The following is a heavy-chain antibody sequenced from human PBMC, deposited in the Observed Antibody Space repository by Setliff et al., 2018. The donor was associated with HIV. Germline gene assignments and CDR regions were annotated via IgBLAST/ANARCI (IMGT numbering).Heavy chain of an antibody. V-gene: IGHV1-3*01. CDR3: ARGALLAVFDFDH. CDR2: INVGKGDT. J-gene: IGHJ4*01. D-gene: IGHD2-8*02. Sequence: ASVKVSCKASGYTFTTYSLHWVRQAPGQSPEWMGWINVGKGDTKYSQKLQGRITITRDTSANRAYLELNNLRSDDTGTYFCARGALLAVFDFDHWGQGTQVTVSS. CDR1: GYTFTTYS.